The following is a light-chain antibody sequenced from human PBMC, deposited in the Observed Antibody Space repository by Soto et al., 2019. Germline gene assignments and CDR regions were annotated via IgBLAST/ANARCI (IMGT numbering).Light chain of an antibody. CDR3: QQRSSTPLT. Sequence: DIQMTQSPSSLSASVGDRVTITCRASQSISNYLSWYQHTLGKAPKLLIYAASSLQSGVPSRFSSSGSETDFTLTISSLHPEDFATYYCQQRSSTPLTFGGGTKVELK. J-gene: IGKJ4*01. V-gene: IGKV1-39*01. CDR1: QSISNY. CDR2: AAS.